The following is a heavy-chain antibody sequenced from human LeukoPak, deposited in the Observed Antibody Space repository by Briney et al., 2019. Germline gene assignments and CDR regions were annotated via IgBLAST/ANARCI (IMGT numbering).Heavy chain of an antibody. CDR1: GFTFSSYG. J-gene: IGHJ3*02. V-gene: IGHV3-33*08. CDR3: ARDQGIAAAGTNLDAFDI. CDR2: IWYDGSNK. Sequence: GGSLRLSCAASGFTFSSYGMHWVRQAPGKGLEWVAVIWYDGSNKYYADSVKGRFTISRDNSKNTLYLQMNSLRAEDTAVYYCARDQGIAAAGTNLDAFDIWGQGTMVTVSS. D-gene: IGHD6-13*01.